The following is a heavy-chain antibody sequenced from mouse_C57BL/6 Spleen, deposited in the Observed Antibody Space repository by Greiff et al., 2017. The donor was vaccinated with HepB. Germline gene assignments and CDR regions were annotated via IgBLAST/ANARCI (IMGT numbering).Heavy chain of an antibody. V-gene: IGHV1-52*01. CDR1: GYTFTSYW. CDR3: ARVPNWDWYFDV. J-gene: IGHJ1*03. Sequence: QVQLQQPGAELVRPGSSVKLSCKASGYTFTSYWMHWVKQRPIQGLEWIGNIDPSDSETHYNQKFKDKATLTVDKSSSTAYMQLSSLTSEDSAVYSCARVPNWDWYFDVWGTGTTVTVSS. D-gene: IGHD4-1*01. CDR2: IDPSDSET.